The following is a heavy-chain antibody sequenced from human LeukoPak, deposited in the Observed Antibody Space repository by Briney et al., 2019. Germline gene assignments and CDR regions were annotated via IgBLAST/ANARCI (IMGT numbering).Heavy chain of an antibody. D-gene: IGHD3-9*01. Sequence: ASVKVSCKASGYTFTGYYMHWVRQAPGQGLEWMGWINPNSGGTNYAQKFQGRVTITADESTSTAYMELSSLRSEDTAVYYCARDRDILTGYWDYWGQGTLVTVSS. CDR2: INPNSGGT. V-gene: IGHV1-2*02. CDR3: ARDRDILTGYWDY. J-gene: IGHJ4*02. CDR1: GYTFTGYY.